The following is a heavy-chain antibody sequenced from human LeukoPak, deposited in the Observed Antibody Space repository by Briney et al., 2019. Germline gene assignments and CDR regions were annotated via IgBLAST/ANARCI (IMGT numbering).Heavy chain of an antibody. J-gene: IGHJ3*01. CDR2: INSDGSST. CDR3: STGSGHAFDV. CDR1: GFTFSSYW. V-gene: IGHV3-74*01. D-gene: IGHD3-10*01. Sequence: GGSLRLSCAASGFTFSSYWMHWVRQVPGKGLVWVSRINSDGSSTSYADSVKGRFTISRDNAKNTLYVQMSSLRAEDTAVYYCSTGSGHAFDVWGRGTMVTVSS.